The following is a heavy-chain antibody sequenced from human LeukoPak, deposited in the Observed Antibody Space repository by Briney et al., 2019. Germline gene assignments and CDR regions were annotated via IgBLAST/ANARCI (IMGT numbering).Heavy chain of an antibody. Sequence: AGRSLRLSCAASGFTFSSYGMHWVRQAPGKGLEWVAVISYDGSSKYYADSVKGRFTISRDNSKNTLYLQMNSLRAEDTAVYYCARAYDYGDLGWFDPWGQGTLVTVSS. CDR3: ARAYDYGDLGWFDP. J-gene: IGHJ5*02. V-gene: IGHV3-30*03. D-gene: IGHD4-17*01. CDR2: ISYDGSSK. CDR1: GFTFSSYG.